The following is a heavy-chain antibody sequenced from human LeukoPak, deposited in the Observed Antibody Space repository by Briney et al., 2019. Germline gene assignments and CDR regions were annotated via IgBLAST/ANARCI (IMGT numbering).Heavy chain of an antibody. Sequence: SETLSLTCTVSGGSISSYYWSWIRQPPGKGLEWIGYIYYSGSTNYNPSLKSRLTMSVDTSKNQFSLNLTSVTAADTAVYYCARGDKPGQGFDYWGQGTLVTVSS. CDR2: IYYSGST. CDR1: GGSISSYY. V-gene: IGHV4-59*12. D-gene: IGHD2-15*01. CDR3: ARGDKPGQGFDY. J-gene: IGHJ4*02.